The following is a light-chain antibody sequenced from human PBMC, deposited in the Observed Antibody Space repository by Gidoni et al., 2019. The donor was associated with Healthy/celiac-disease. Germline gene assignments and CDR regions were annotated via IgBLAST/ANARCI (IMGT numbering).Light chain of an antibody. CDR2: AAS. J-gene: IGKJ2*01. CDR1: QGISSY. V-gene: IGKV1-9*01. CDR3: QQLNSYHQGYT. Sequence: DIQLTQSPSFLSASVGDRVTITCRASQGISSYLAWYQQKPGKAPKLLIYAASTLQSGVPSRFSGSGSGTEFTLTISSLQPEDFATYYCQQLNSYHQGYTFGQGTKLEIK.